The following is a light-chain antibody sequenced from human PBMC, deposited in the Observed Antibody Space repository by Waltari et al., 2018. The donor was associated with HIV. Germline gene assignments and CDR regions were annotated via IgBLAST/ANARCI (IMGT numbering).Light chain of an antibody. V-gene: IGKV1-33*01. CDR3: QQFYHLPIT. CDR1: DDIIFY. CDR2: DAS. Sequence: DIHMTQYSSSLSASEGDRVQISCQASDDIIFYLNWFQQQPGKAPKLLIYDASNLETGVSSRFSGNGSGTDFTFTITSLQTEDLATYYCQQFYHLPITFGQGTRLEIK. J-gene: IGKJ5*01.